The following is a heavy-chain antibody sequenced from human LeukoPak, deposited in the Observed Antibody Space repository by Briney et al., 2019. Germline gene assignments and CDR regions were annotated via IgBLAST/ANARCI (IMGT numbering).Heavy chain of an antibody. CDR1: GGPISSYY. CDR2: IYYSGST. V-gene: IGHV4-59*01. CDR3: AGSMVRGVMSY. D-gene: IGHD3-10*01. Sequence: SETLSLTCTVSGGPISSYYWSWIRQPPGKGLEWIGYIYYSGSTNYNPSLKSRVTISVDTSKNQFSLKLSSVTAADTAVYYCAGSMVRGVMSYWGQGTLVTVSS. J-gene: IGHJ4*02.